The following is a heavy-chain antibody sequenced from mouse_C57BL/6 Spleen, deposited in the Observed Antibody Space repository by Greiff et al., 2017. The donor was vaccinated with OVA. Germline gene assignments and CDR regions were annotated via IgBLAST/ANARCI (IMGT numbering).Heavy chain of an antibody. D-gene: IGHD2-3*01. CDR2: IDPENGDT. CDR1: GFNIKDDY. CDR3: TTPFYDGYYYAMDY. Sequence: DVKLQESGAELVRPGASVKLSCTASGFNIKDDYMHWVKQRPEQGLEWIGWIDPENGDTEYASKFQGKATITADTSSNTAYLQLSSLTSEDTAVYYCTTPFYDGYYYAMDYWGQGTSVTVSS. J-gene: IGHJ4*01. V-gene: IGHV14-4*01.